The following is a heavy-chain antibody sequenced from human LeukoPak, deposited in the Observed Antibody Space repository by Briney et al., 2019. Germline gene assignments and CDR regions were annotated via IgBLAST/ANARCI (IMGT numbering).Heavy chain of an antibody. CDR1: GGSISSYY. V-gene: IGHV4-4*07. CDR3: ARDYYDSSGYSKYYYYYYMDV. Sequence: SETLSLTCTVSGGSISSYYWSWIRQPAGKGLEWIGRIYTSGSTNYNPCLKSRVTMSVDTSKNQFSLKLSSVTAADTAVYYCARDYYDSSGYSKYYYYYYMDVWGKGTTVTVSS. J-gene: IGHJ6*03. D-gene: IGHD3-22*01. CDR2: IYTSGST.